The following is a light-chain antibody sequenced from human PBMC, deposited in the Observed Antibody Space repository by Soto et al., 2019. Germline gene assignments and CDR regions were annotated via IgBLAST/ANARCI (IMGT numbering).Light chain of an antibody. CDR2: DNN. J-gene: IGLJ2*01. CDR1: SSNIGNNY. Sequence: QSVLTQPPSVSAAPGQKVTISCSGSSSNIGNNYVSWYQQLPGTAPKLLIYDNNKRPSGIPDRFSGSKSGTSATLGITGLQTGEEGEYYCRTWDSSLSPHVFGGGTKLTVL. V-gene: IGLV1-51*01. CDR3: RTWDSSLSPHV.